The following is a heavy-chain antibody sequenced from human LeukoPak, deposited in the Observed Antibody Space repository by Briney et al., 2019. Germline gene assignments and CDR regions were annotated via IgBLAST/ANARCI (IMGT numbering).Heavy chain of an antibody. D-gene: IGHD5-18*01. CDR3: ARAVGSYGYPDWFDP. CDR1: GGSFSGYY. J-gene: IGHJ5*02. CDR2: INHSGST. Sequence: SETLSLTCAVYGGSFSGYYWSWIRQPPGKGLEWIGEINHSGSTNYNPSLKSRVTISVDTSKNQFSLKLSSVTAADTAVYYCARAVGSYGYPDWFDPWGQGTLVTVSP. V-gene: IGHV4-34*01.